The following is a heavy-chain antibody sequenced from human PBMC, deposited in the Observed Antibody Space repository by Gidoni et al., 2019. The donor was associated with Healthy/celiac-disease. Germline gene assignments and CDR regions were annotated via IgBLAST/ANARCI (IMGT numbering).Heavy chain of an antibody. CDR3: ARAFWSGSGCFDY. J-gene: IGHJ4*02. Sequence: QVQLHQWGAGLLKPSETLSPTCAVPVGSFSGYYWSWIRQPPGKGLEWIGEINHSGSTNYNPSLKSRVTISVDTSKNQCSLKLSSVTAADTAVYYCARAFWSGSGCFDYWGQGTLVTVSS. V-gene: IGHV4-34*01. CDR1: VGSFSGYY. CDR2: INHSGST. D-gene: IGHD3-3*01.